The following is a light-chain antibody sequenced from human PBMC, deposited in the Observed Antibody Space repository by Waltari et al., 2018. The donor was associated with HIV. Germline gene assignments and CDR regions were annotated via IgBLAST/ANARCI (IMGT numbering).Light chain of an antibody. CDR3: AAWDENLSGRVV. J-gene: IGLJ2*01. Sequence: QSVLTQPPSASRTPGQRVTISCSGSSSNIGTNYIYWYPQLPGTAPKLLIYRNNQRPSGVPDRFSGSKSGTSVFLASSGLRSEDEADYYCAAWDENLSGRVVFGGGTKLTVL. CDR2: RNN. CDR1: SSNIGTNY. V-gene: IGLV1-47*01.